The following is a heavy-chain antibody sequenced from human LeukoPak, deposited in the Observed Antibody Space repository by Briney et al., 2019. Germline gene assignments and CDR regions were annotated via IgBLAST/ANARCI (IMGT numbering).Heavy chain of an antibody. J-gene: IGHJ6*02. Sequence: PGASLRLSCAASGFTFSSYAMSWVRQAPGKGLEWVSAISGSGGSTYYADSVKGRFTISRDNSKNTLYLQMNNLRAEDTAVYYCAKDPSQTSGEYYYYGMDVWGQGTTVTVSS. CDR3: AKDPSQTSGEYYYYGMDV. CDR1: GFTFSSYA. CDR2: ISGSGGST. V-gene: IGHV3-23*01. D-gene: IGHD3-16*01.